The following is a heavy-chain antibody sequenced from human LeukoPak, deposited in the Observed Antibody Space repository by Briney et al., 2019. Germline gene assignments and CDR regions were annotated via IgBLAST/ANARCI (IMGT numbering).Heavy chain of an antibody. J-gene: IGHJ4*02. CDR3: ARALRLAVNFDY. CDR2: IDSDGSNT. D-gene: IGHD6-19*01. Sequence: GGSLTLSCAASGFTFSGYWMHWVRQAPGKGLVWFSHIDSDGSNTNTADSVKGRFTISRDNAKNTLYLQMNSLRAEDTAVYYCARALRLAVNFDYWGQGTLVTVSS. V-gene: IGHV3-74*01. CDR1: GFTFSGYW.